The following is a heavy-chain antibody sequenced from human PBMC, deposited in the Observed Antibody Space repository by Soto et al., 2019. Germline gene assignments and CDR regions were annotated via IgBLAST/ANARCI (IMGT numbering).Heavy chain of an antibody. J-gene: IGHJ3*02. V-gene: IGHV5-51*01. CDR3: VSFSYDFWSGYYISEPIGNAFDI. D-gene: IGHD3-3*01. CDR1: GYSFTSYW. CDR2: IYPGDSDT. Sequence: GESLKISCKGSGYSFTSYWIGWVRQMPGKGLERMGIIYPGDSDTRYSPSFQGQVTISADKSISTAYLQLSSLKASDTAMYYCVSFSYDFWSGYYISEPIGNAFDIWGQGTMVTVSS.